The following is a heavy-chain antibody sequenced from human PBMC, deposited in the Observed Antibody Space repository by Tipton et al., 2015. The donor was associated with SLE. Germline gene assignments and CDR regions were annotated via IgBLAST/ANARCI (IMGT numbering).Heavy chain of an antibody. CDR3: ARRDYAIQYFQH. V-gene: IGHV4-39*01. CDR1: GGSISSSSYY. Sequence: PGLVKPSETLSLTCTVSGGSISSSSYYWGWIRQPPGKGLEWIGSIYYSGSTYHNPSLKSRVTISVDTSKNQFSLKLSSVTAADTAVYYCARRDYAIQYFQHWGQGTLVTVSS. CDR2: IYYSGST. D-gene: IGHD2-8*01. J-gene: IGHJ1*01.